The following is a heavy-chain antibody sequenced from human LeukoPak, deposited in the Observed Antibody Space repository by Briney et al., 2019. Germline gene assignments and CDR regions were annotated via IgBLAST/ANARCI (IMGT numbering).Heavy chain of an antibody. CDR2: IYYSGST. V-gene: IGHV4-59*01. D-gene: IGHD3-3*01. J-gene: IGHJ4*02. CDR1: GGSISSYY. CDR3: ARVADYDLGYFDY. Sequence: SETLSLTCTVSGGSISSYYWSWIRQPPGKGLEWIGYIYYSGSTNYNPSLKSRVTISVDTSKNQFSLKLSSVTAADTAVYYCARVADYDLGYFDYWGQGTLVTVSS.